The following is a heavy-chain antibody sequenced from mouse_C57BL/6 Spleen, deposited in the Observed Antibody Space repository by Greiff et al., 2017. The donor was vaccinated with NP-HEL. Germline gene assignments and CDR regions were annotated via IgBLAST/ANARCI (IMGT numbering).Heavy chain of an antibody. CDR1: GFTFNDYG. CDR3: ARDGYYGFAY. Sequence: EVQLQESGGGLVKPGGSLKLSCAASGFTFNDYGMHWVRQAPEKGLEWVAYISSGSSTIYYADTVKGRFTISRDNAKNTLFLQMTSLRSEDTAMYYCARDGYYGFAYWGQGTLVTVSA. V-gene: IGHV5-17*01. D-gene: IGHD2-3*01. CDR2: ISSGSSTI. J-gene: IGHJ3*01.